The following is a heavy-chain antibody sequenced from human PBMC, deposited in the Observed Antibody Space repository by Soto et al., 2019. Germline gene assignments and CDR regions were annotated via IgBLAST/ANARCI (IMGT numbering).Heavy chain of an antibody. J-gene: IGHJ5*02. CDR3: AREGGSQYCTTTSCYNWFDP. CDR1: GFTFSSYG. V-gene: IGHV3-21*01. CDR2: ISSSSAYI. D-gene: IGHD2-2*01. Sequence: GGSLRLSCAASGFTFSSYGMTWVRQAPGKGLEWVSSISSSSAYIYYADSFKGRFTISRDNAKNSLYLQMNSLRADDTAVYFCAREGGSQYCTTTSCYNWFDPWCQGTLVTVSS.